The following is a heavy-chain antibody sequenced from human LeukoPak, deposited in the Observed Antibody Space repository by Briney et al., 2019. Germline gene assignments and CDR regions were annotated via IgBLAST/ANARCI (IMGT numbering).Heavy chain of an antibody. D-gene: IGHD3-10*01. J-gene: IGHJ4*02. V-gene: IGHV4-59*01. CDR2: IYYSGST. CDR1: GGSISSYY. CDR3: ARAGRYGSGSYYGY. Sequence: SETLSLTCTVSGGSISSYYWSWIRQPPGKGLEWIGYIYYSGSTNYNPSLKSRVTISVDTSENQFSLKLSSVTAADTAVYYCARAGRYGSGSYYGYWGQGTLVTVSS.